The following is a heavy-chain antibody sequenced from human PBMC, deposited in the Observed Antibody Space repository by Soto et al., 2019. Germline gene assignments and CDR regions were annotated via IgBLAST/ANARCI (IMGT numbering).Heavy chain of an antibody. CDR2: ISGSGGST. J-gene: IGHJ6*02. CDR3: ARSIAAAGTWYYYYGMDV. CDR1: GFTFSSYA. D-gene: IGHD6-13*01. Sequence: GGALRLSCAASGFTFSSYAMSWVRQAPGKGLEWVSAISGSGGSTYYADSVKGRFTISRDNSKNTLYLQMNCLRAEDTAVYYCARSIAAAGTWYYYYGMDVWGQGTTVTVSS. V-gene: IGHV3-23*01.